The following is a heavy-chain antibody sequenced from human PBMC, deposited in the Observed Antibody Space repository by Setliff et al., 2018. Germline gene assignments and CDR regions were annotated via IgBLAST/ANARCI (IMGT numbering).Heavy chain of an antibody. CDR2: IWYDGNNK. CDR3: ASYCSSTSCPFDY. Sequence: SLRLSCVASGFTFKNYGMHWVRQAPGKGLEWVAVIWYDGNNKDHADSVKGRFTISRDNSKNTLYLQMNSLRAEDTAVYYCASYCSSTSCPFDYWGQGTLVTVSS. D-gene: IGHD2-2*01. CDR1: GFTFKNYG. V-gene: IGHV3-33*01. J-gene: IGHJ4*02.